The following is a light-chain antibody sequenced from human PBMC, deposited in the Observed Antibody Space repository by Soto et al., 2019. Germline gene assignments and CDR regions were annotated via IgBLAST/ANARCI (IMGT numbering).Light chain of an antibody. Sequence: EIVLTQSPVTLSLSPGERATLSCRASQSVSTSLDWYQQKPGQSPRLLIYDAAHRANGIPVRFSGGGSGTDFTLTISSLEPEDSAVYYCQQRSKWPLTVGGGTKVEIK. J-gene: IGKJ4*01. CDR3: QQRSKWPLT. CDR1: QSVSTS. CDR2: DAA. V-gene: IGKV3-11*01.